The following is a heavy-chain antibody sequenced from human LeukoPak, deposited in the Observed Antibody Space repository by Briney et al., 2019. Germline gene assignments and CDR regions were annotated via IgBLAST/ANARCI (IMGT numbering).Heavy chain of an antibody. Sequence: TGGSLRLSCAASGFTFSSYSMNWVRQAPGKGLEGGAVISYDGSRKHYADSVKGRFTISRDRSLSLEMNSLRVEDTDVYYCARAAYSGYGIDYWGQGTLVTVSS. J-gene: IGHJ4*02. CDR1: GFTFSSYS. D-gene: IGHD5-12*01. CDR3: ARAAYSGYGIDY. CDR2: ISYDGSRK. V-gene: IGHV3-30*03.